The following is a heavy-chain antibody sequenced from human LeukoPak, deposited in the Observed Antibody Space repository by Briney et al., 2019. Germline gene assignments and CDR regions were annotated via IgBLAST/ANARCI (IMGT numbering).Heavy chain of an antibody. CDR1: EFTFSSYS. V-gene: IGHV3-21*01. CDR3: ASQAHDYGDYVGY. CDR2: ISSSSSYI. Sequence: GGSLRLSCAASEFTFSSYSMNWVRQAPGKGLEWVSSISSSSSYIYYADSVKGRFTISRDNAKNSLYLQMNSLRAEDTAVYYCASQAHDYGDYVGYWGQGTLVTVSS. J-gene: IGHJ4*02. D-gene: IGHD4-17*01.